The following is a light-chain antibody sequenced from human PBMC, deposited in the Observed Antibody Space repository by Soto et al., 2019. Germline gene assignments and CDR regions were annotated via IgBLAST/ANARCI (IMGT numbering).Light chain of an antibody. V-gene: IGKV3-15*01. CDR2: GAS. Sequence: EIVMTQSPATLSVSPGERATLSCRASQSVSSNLAWYQQKPGQAPRLLIYGASTRATGTPARFSGSGSGTEFTLTISSRQSEELAVYYCPQYNSWPFTFGPVTKVDIK. J-gene: IGKJ3*01. CDR3: PQYNSWPFT. CDR1: QSVSSN.